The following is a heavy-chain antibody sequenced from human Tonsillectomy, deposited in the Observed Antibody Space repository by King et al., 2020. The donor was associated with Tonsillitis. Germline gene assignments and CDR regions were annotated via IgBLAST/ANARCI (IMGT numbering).Heavy chain of an antibody. CDR3: ASNYYDGSGDYPDAFEI. CDR2: IYSGGTT. J-gene: IGHJ3*02. V-gene: IGHV3-53*01. D-gene: IGHD3-22*01. Sequence: VQLVESGGGLIQPGGSLRLSCAASGFTVSSNYMSWVRQAPGKGLEWVSVIYSGGTTYYADSVKGRFTVSRNNSENTLYLQMNSLRAEDTAVYYCASNYYDGSGDYPDAFEIWGQGKMVTVSS. CDR1: GFTVSSNY.